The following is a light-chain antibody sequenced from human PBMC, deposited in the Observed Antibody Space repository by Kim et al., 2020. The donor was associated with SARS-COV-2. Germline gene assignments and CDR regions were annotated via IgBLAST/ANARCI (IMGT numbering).Light chain of an antibody. J-gene: IGKJ4*01. CDR3: EQYKSFPLT. V-gene: IGKV1-16*01. Sequence: DIQLTQSPSSLSASVGDRVTITCRASQGVSNFLAWCQRKPGKAPKSLIFAASTLQSGVPSRFSGSGSGTEFTLTINSLQPDDFATYTCEQYKSFPLTLGGGTKVDIK. CDR2: AAS. CDR1: QGVSNF.